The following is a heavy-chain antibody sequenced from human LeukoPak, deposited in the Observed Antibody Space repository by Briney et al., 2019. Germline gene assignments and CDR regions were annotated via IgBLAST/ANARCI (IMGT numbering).Heavy chain of an antibody. CDR1: GFTFSSYE. CDR3: ATGPQRVTSFEN. D-gene: IGHD2-21*02. J-gene: IGHJ4*02. V-gene: IGHV3-48*03. Sequence: GGSLRLSCAASGFTFSSYEMNWVRQAPGKGLEWLSYISSTSSTLYYADSVKGRFTISRDNAKNSVFLHMNSLGAEDTAVYFCATGPQRVTSFENWGQGTLVSVSS. CDR2: ISSTSSTL.